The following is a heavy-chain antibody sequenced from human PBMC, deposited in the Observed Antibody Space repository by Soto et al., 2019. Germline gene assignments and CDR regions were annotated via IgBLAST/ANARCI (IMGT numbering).Heavy chain of an antibody. Sequence: QVQLVESGGGVVQPGRSLRLSCAASGFPFTSYGMHWVREGPDKGLEWVAIISYDGSDKYHADSVKGRFTISRDNSKNTLSRQMNSLRPEDRALYYCVGGQYYFDYRGQGTLVIVSS. CDR2: ISYDGSDK. J-gene: IGHJ4*02. CDR3: VGGQYYFDY. V-gene: IGHV3-30*03. D-gene: IGHD3-10*01. CDR1: GFPFTSYG.